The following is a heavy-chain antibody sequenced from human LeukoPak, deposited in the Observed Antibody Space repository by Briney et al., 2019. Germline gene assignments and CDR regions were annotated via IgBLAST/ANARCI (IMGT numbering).Heavy chain of an antibody. D-gene: IGHD6-13*01. V-gene: IGHV4-61*01. J-gene: IGHJ6*02. CDR2: IYYSGST. Sequence: KTSETLSLTCTVSGGSVSSGSYYWSWIRQPPGKGLEWIGYIYYSGSTNYNPSLKSRVTISVDTSKNQFSLKLSSVTAADTAVYYCAREAHRGIAAAGPNYYYYGMDVWGQGTTVTVSS. CDR3: AREAHRGIAAAGPNYYYYGMDV. CDR1: GGSVSSGSYY.